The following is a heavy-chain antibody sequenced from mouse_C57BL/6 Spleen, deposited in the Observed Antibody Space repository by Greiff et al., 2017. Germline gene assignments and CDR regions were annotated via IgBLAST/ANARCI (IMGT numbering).Heavy chain of an antibody. D-gene: IGHD1-1*01. V-gene: IGHV1-84*01. CDR2: IYPGSGNT. J-gene: IGHJ1*03. CDR3: ARQLNYGSSYVGYFDV. CDR1: GYTFTDYY. Sequence: VQLQQSGPELVKPGASVKISCKASGYTFTDYYINWVKQRPGQGLEWIGWIYPGSGNTKYNEKFKGKATLTVDTSSSTAYMQLSSLTSEDSAVYFCARQLNYGSSYVGYFDVWGTGTTVTVSS.